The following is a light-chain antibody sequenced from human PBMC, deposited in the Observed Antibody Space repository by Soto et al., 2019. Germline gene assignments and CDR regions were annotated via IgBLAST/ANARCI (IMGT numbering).Light chain of an antibody. CDR3: TSYARSSTPYV. V-gene: IGLV2-8*01. J-gene: IGLJ1*01. CDR2: EVS. Sequence: QSVLTQPPSASGSPGQSVTISCTGTSSDVGAYNYVSWYQQLPGKAPKLIIYEVSKRPSGVPDRFSGSKSGNTASLTVSGLQAEDEADYYCTSYARSSTPYVFGTGTKVTVL. CDR1: SSDVGAYNY.